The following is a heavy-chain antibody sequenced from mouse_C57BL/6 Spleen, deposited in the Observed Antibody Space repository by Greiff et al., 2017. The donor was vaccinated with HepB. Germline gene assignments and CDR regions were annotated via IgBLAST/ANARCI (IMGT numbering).Heavy chain of an antibody. CDR1: GYTFTDYN. J-gene: IGHJ1*03. CDR2: INPNNGGT. CDR3: ARSLYGSSYWFFDV. V-gene: IGHV1-18*01. D-gene: IGHD1-1*01. Sequence: VQLKQSGPELVKPGASVKIPCKASGYTFTDYNMDWVKQSHGKSLEWIGDINPNNGGTIYNQKFKGKATLTVDKSSSTAYMELRSLTSEDTAVYYCARSLYGSSYWFFDVWGTGTTVTVSS.